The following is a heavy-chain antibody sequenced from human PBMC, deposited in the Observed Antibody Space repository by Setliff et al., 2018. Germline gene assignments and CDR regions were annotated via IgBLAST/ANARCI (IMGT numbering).Heavy chain of an antibody. J-gene: IGHJ6*03. CDR2: INPNTGAA. D-gene: IGHD2-21*01. Sequence: ASVKVSCKASGYIFTDYYMHWVRQAPGQGPEWMGWINPNTGAAKYAQQFQGRVTMTRDMSLRTVYLDLRGLTSDDTAVYYCTRDPTGSDFNSFQFYMDVWGKGTTVTVSS. CDR3: TRDPTGSDFNSFQFYMDV. CDR1: GYIFTDYY. V-gene: IGHV1-2*02.